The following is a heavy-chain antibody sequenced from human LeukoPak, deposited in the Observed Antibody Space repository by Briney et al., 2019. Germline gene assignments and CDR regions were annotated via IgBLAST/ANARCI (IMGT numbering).Heavy chain of an antibody. CDR2: MNPNSGNT. J-gene: IGHJ4*02. V-gene: IGHV1-8*01. D-gene: IGHD3-3*02. Sequence: ASVKVSCKASGYTFTSYDINWVRQATGQGLEWMGWMNPNSGNTGYAQKFQGRVTMTRNISISTAYMELSSLRSEDTAVYYCARGIFLTPDNDYWGQGTLVTVSS. CDR1: GYTFTSYD. CDR3: ARGIFLTPDNDY.